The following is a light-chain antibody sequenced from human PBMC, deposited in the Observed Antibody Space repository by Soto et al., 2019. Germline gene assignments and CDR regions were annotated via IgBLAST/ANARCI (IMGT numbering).Light chain of an antibody. J-gene: IGLJ2*01. CDR1: SSDVGGYNY. Sequence: QSALTQPPSASGSPGQSVTISCTGTSSDVGGYNYVSWYQQHPGKAPKLVIYEVSKRPSGVPDRFSGSKSGNTASLTVSGLQAEDAADYYCSSYAGSNNLVFGGGAMVTVL. V-gene: IGLV2-8*01. CDR3: SSYAGSNNLV. CDR2: EVS.